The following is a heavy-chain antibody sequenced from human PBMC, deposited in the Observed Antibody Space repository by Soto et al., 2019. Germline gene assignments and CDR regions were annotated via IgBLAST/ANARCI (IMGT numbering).Heavy chain of an antibody. CDR1: GFTFSSYW. Sequence: GGSLRLSCAASGFTFSSYWMSWVRQAPGKGLEWVANIKQDGSEKYYVDSVKGRFTISRDNAKNSLYLQMNSLRAEDTAVYYCAREGLPQGEYNWFDPWGQGTLVTVSS. CDR3: AREGLPQGEYNWFDP. J-gene: IGHJ5*02. D-gene: IGHD3-16*01. CDR2: IKQDGSEK. V-gene: IGHV3-7*01.